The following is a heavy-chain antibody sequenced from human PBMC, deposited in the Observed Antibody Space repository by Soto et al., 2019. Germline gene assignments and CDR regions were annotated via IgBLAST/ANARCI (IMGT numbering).Heavy chain of an antibody. D-gene: IGHD2-2*02. V-gene: IGHV3-48*03. J-gene: IGHJ4*02. CDR3: ARGYTCCWSRGGYFDY. CDR1: GFTFSIYE. Sequence: EVQLVESGGGLVQPGGSLTLSCAASGFTFSIYEMNWVRQAPGKGLEWVSHITSTGATMYYADSVKGRFTISRDNAKNSLYLQMISLRADDAALYYCARGYTCCWSRGGYFDYRGQGALVTVCS. CDR2: ITSTGATM.